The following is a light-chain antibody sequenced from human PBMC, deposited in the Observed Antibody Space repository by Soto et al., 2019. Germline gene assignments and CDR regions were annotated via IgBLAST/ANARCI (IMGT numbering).Light chain of an antibody. Sequence: DIQMTQSPSTLSASVGDRVIITCRASQSISSWLAWYQQKPGKAPKLLIYGASSVDSGVPSRFSGSRSVPEFTLTISSLQPDDFATYYCQHYDGYSALTFGGGTKVEIK. CDR2: GAS. CDR3: QHYDGYSALT. V-gene: IGKV1-5*03. J-gene: IGKJ4*01. CDR1: QSISSW.